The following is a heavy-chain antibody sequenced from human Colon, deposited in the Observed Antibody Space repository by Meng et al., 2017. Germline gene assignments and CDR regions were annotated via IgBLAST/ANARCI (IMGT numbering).Heavy chain of an antibody. CDR2: IYTSGHT. Sequence: LRLSCTVSGASVSSGDNYWSWVRQPAGKGLEWIGRIYTSGHTNYNPTLKSRLTISLETSKNQFSLKLSSVTAADTAIYFGARGGAEYYDRGGYEFEHWGQGTLVTVSS. D-gene: IGHD3-22*01. CDR3: ARGGAEYYDRGGYEFEH. CDR1: GASVSSGDNY. V-gene: IGHV4-61*02. J-gene: IGHJ4*02.